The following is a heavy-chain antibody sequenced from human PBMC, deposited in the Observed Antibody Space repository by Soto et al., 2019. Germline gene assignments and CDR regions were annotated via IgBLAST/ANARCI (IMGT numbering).Heavy chain of an antibody. J-gene: IGHJ6*02. V-gene: IGHV1-2*02. CDR3: AKLAYYHYAMDV. CDR1: WYALTDYY. CDR2: ISPKSGDT. Sequence: ASVKVSCKASWYALTDYYLHCVRQAPGQGLQWMGWISPKSGDTKYAQNLQGRVTMTRDTSIGATYMELSSLTSDDTAVYYCAKLAYYHYAMDVWGQGTTVTVSS.